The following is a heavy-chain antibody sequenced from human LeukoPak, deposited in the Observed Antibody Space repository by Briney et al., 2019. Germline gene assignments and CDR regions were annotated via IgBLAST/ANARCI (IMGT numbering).Heavy chain of an antibody. CDR1: GGSISSYY. CDR3: ARDGVVPAAMGRSWFDP. CDR2: IYTSGST. Sequence: PSETLSLTCTVSGGSISSYYWSWIRQPAGKGLEWIGRIYTSGSTNYNPSLKSRATMSVDTSKNQFSLKLSSVTAADTAVYYCARDGVVPAAMGRSWFDPWGQGTLVTVSS. J-gene: IGHJ5*02. V-gene: IGHV4-4*07. D-gene: IGHD2-2*01.